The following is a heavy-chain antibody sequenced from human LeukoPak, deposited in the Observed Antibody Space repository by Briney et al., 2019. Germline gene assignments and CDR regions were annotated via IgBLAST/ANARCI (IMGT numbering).Heavy chain of an antibody. J-gene: IGHJ2*01. D-gene: IGHD3-22*01. CDR1: GGSIFSYY. V-gene: IGHV4-4*09. Sequence: SEILSLTCTVSGGSIFSYYFNWIRQPPGKGLEWIGYIYSNGITSYNPSLRSRSTISIATSKNQFSLRLTSVTAADTATYYCARRAYYDSSGYYPASGYFDLWGRGTLVTVSS. CDR3: ARRAYYDSSGYYPASGYFDL. CDR2: IYSNGIT.